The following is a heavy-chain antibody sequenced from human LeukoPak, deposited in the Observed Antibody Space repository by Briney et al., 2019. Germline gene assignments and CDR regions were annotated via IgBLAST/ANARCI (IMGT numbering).Heavy chain of an antibody. CDR3: ARVPGDYYDSSGYYYFDY. CDR2: INPNSGGT. D-gene: IGHD3-22*01. V-gene: IGHV1-2*02. CDR1: GYTFTGYY. J-gene: IGHJ4*02. Sequence: ASVKVSCKASGYTFTGYYMHWVRQAPGQGLEWMGWINPNSGGTNYAQKFQGRVTMTRDTSISTAYMELSRLRSDDTAVYYYARVPGDYYDSSGYYYFDYWGQGTLVTVSS.